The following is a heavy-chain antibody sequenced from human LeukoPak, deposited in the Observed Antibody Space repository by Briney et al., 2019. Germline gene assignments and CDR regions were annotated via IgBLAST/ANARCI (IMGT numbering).Heavy chain of an antibody. Sequence: ASVKVSCKVSGYTLTELSMHWVRQAPGQGLEWMGWISAYNGNTNYAQKLQGRVTMTTDTSTSTAYMELRSLRSDDTAVYYCARARGEPHNFDYWGQGTLVTVSS. V-gene: IGHV1-18*01. CDR1: GYTLTELS. CDR3: ARARGEPHNFDY. D-gene: IGHD1-14*01. J-gene: IGHJ4*02. CDR2: ISAYNGNT.